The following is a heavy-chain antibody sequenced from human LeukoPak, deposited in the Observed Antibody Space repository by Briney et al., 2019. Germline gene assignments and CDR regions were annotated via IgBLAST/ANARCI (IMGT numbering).Heavy chain of an antibody. Sequence: SETLSLTCTVSGGSISSYYWSWIRQPPGKGLEWIGYIYYSGSTNYNPSLKSRVTISVDTSKNQFSLKLSSVTAADTAVCYCARAGRDGYTFDYWGQGTLVTVSS. D-gene: IGHD5-24*01. V-gene: IGHV4-59*08. CDR2: IYYSGST. CDR1: GGSISSYY. CDR3: ARAGRDGYTFDY. J-gene: IGHJ4*02.